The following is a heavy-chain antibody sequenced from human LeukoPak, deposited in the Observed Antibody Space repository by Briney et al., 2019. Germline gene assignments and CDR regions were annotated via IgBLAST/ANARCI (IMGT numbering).Heavy chain of an antibody. D-gene: IGHD6-13*01. J-gene: IGHJ1*01. CDR2: MNPNSGNT. CDR3: ARNGQQVRYFQH. CDR1: GYTFTGYY. Sequence: ASVKVSCKASGYTFTGYYMHWVRQATGQGLEWMGWMNPNSGNTNYAQKLQGRVTMTRNTSISTAYMELSSLRSEDSAVYYCARNGQQVRYFQHWGQGTLVTVSS. V-gene: IGHV1-8*02.